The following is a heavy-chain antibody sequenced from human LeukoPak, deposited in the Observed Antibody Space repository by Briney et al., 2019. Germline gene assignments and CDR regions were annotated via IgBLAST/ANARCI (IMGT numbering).Heavy chain of an antibody. CDR3: AKAGDYSSGWYDYFDF. CDR2: ISYDGGNK. D-gene: IGHD6-19*01. V-gene: IGHV3-30*18. J-gene: IGHJ4*02. Sequence: TGKSLRLSCAASGFTFNNYGMHWVRQAPGKGLEWVAVISYDGGNKHYPDSVKGRFTISRDISTDTLWLQMDSLRTEDTAVYYFAKAGDYSSGWYDYFDFWGQGSLVTVSS. CDR1: GFTFNNYG.